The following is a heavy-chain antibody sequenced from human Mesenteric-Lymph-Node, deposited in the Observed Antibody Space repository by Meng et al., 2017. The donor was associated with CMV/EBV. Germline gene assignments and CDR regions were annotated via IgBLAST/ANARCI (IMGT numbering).Heavy chain of an antibody. CDR2: ISRDGNSI. Sequence: GESLKISCAASGFTYDDFTMHWVRQTPGKGLEWVSLISRDGNSIYYGDSVKGRFTISRDTRKNSLFLQMNSLRTEDTALYYCAKDISHFNDAFDLWGQGTMVTVSS. CDR1: GFTYDDFT. CDR3: AKDISHFNDAFDL. J-gene: IGHJ3*01. V-gene: IGHV3-43*01.